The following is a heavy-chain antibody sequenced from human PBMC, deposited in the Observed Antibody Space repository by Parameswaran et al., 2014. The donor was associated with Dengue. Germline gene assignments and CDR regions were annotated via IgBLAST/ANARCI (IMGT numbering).Heavy chain of an antibody. CDR1: GGSISSGGYY. J-gene: IGHJ5*02. V-gene: IGHV4-31*03. D-gene: IGHD2-2*01. CDR3: ARELGPEGEYCSSTSCHPPGWFDP. Sequence: ASETLSLTCTVSGGSISSGGYYWSWIRQHPGKGLEWIGYIYYSGSTYYNPSLKSRVTISVDTSKNQFSLKLSSVTAADTAVYYCARELGPEGEYCSSTSCHPPGWFDPWGQGTLVTVSS. CDR2: IYYSGST.